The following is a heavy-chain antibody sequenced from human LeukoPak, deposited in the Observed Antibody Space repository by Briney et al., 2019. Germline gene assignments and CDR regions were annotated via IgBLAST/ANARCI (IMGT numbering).Heavy chain of an antibody. V-gene: IGHV3-9*01. Sequence: PGGSLRLSCAASGFTFYDYAMHWVRHVPGKGLEWVSGITWNSGSRGYADSVEGRFTISRDNAKNSLYLQMNSLSPEDTALYYCAKEAGRDDFWDYFDCWGQGTLVTVSS. D-gene: IGHD5-24*01. CDR2: ITWNSGSR. CDR1: GFTFYDYA. J-gene: IGHJ4*02. CDR3: AKEAGRDDFWDYFDC.